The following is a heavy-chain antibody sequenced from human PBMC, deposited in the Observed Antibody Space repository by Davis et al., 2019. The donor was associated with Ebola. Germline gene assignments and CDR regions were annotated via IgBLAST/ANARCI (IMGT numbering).Heavy chain of an antibody. CDR3: ARGAIPVTDPILH. CDR2: IYPGDSDT. CDR1: GYSFTTYW. Sequence: GESLKISCKGSGYSFTTYWIGWVRQMPGKGLEWMGIIYPGDSDTRYSPSFQGQVTISVDKSISTAYLQWSSLKASDTAIYYCARGAIPVTDPILHWGQGTLVTVSS. D-gene: IGHD6-19*01. V-gene: IGHV5-51*01. J-gene: IGHJ1*01.